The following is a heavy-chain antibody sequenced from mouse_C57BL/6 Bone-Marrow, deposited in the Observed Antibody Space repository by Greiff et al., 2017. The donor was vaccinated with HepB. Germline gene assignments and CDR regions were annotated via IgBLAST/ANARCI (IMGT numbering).Heavy chain of an antibody. D-gene: IGHD1-1*01. CDR3: ARDGDYYGTYAMDY. CDR2: INPYNGDT. J-gene: IGHJ4*01. Sequence: EVQLQQSGPELVKPGDSVKISCKASGYSFTGYFMNWVMQSHGKSLEWIGRINPYNGDTFYNQKFKGKATLTVDKSSSTAHMELRSLTSEDSAVYYCARDGDYYGTYAMDYWGQGTSVTVSS. CDR1: GYSFTGYF. V-gene: IGHV1-20*01.